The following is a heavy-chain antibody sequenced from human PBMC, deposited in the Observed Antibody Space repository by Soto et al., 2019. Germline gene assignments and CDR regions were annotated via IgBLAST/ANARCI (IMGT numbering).Heavy chain of an antibody. V-gene: IGHV4-39*07. J-gene: IGHJ6*02. D-gene: IGHD3-10*01. Sequence: SETLSLTYTVSGGSISSSSYYWGWIRQPPGKGLEWIGSIYYSGSTYYNPSLKSRVTISVDTSKNQFSLKLSSVTAADTAVYYCARYYGSGSYYYYGMDVWGQGTTVTVSS. CDR2: IYYSGST. CDR1: GGSISSSSYY. CDR3: ARYYGSGSYYYYGMDV.